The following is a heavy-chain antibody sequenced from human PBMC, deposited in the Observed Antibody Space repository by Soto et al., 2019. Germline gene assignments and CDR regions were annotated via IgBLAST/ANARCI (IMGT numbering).Heavy chain of an antibody. Sequence: QVQLVQSGAEVKKPGSSVRVSCKASGGTFSSYAISWVRQAPGQGLEWMGGIIPIFGTENYAQKFQGRVRFTGDESTGTAYLELSSLRSEDTAVYYCARDLIAGSKYYSGMDVWGQGTTVPVSS. V-gene: IGHV1-69*01. CDR3: ARDLIAGSKYYSGMDV. J-gene: IGHJ6*02. CDR1: GGTFSSYA. D-gene: IGHD6-13*01. CDR2: IIPIFGTE.